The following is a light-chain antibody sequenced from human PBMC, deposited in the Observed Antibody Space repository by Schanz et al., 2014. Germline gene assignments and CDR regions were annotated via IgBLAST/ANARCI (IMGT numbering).Light chain of an antibody. CDR1: SSDVGGYNY. V-gene: IGLV2-23*02. J-gene: IGLJ3*02. Sequence: QSALTQPASVSGSPGQSITISCTGTSSDVGGYNYVSWYQQYPGKAPKLLIYDVSHRPSGVSNRFSGSKSDNTASLTISGLQAEDEADYYCCSYAGSSTFWVFGGGTKLTVL. CDR3: CSYAGSSTFWV. CDR2: DVS.